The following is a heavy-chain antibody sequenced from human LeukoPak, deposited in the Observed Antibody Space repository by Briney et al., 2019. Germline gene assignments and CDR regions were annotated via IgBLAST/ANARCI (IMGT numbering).Heavy chain of an antibody. Sequence: GGSLRLSCAASGFTFSSYSMNWVRQAPGKGLEWVSYISSSGSTIYYADSVKGRFTISRDNAKNSLYLQMNSLRAEDTAVYYCARGGFGMAHGLDYYYYYMDVWGKGTTVTVSS. D-gene: IGHD3-16*01. J-gene: IGHJ6*03. CDR1: GFTFSSYS. V-gene: IGHV3-48*04. CDR2: ISSSGSTI. CDR3: ARGGFGMAHGLDYYYYYMDV.